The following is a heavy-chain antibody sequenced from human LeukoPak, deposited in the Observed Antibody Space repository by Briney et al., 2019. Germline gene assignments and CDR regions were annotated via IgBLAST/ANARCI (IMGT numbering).Heavy chain of an antibody. CDR2: IGTAGDT. CDR3: ARGSITGTTGYFDY. CDR1: GFTFSSYD. V-gene: IGHV3-13*01. D-gene: IGHD1-20*01. Sequence: PGGSLRLSCAASGFTFSSYDMHWVRHAPGKGLEWVSAIGTAGDTYYPGSVKGRFTISRENAKNSLYLQMNSLRAGDTAVYYCARGSITGTTGYFDYWGQGTLVTVSS. J-gene: IGHJ4*02.